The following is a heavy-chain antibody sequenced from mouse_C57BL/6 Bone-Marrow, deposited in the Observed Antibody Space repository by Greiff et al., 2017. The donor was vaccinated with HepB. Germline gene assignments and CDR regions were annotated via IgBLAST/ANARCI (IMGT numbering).Heavy chain of an antibody. CDR3: SRGYYGSSSYWYFDV. CDR2: IYIGNGYT. J-gene: IGHJ1*03. V-gene: IGHV1-58*01. D-gene: IGHD1-1*01. Sequence: VQLQHSGAELVRPGSSVKMSCKTSGYTFTSYGINWVKQRPGQGLEWIGYIYIGNGYTEYNEKFKGKATLTSDTSSSTAYMQLSSLTSEDSAIYFCSRGYYGSSSYWYFDVWGTGTTVTVSS. CDR1: GYTFTSYG.